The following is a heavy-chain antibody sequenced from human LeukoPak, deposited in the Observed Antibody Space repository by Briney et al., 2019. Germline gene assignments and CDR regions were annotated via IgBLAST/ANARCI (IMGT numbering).Heavy chain of an antibody. V-gene: IGHV3-48*03. Sequence: GGSLRLSCAASGFTFSSYEMNWVRQAPGKGLEWVSYISTSGTTMYYTDSVKGRFTISRDNARNSLSLQMNSLRAEDTAVYYCARNRGDYWGQGTLVTVSS. CDR2: ISTSGTTM. CDR1: GFTFSSYE. CDR3: ARNRGDY. J-gene: IGHJ4*02. D-gene: IGHD3-16*01.